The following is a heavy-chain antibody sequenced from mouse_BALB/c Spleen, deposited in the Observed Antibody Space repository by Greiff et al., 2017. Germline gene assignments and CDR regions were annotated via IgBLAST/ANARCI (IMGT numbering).Heavy chain of an antibody. Sequence: EVQLVESGGDLVKPGGSLKLSCAASGFTFSSYGMSWVRQTPDKRLEWVATISSGGSYTYYPDSVKGRFTISRDNAKNTLYLQMSSLKSEDTAMYYCARSITTATPYFDYWGQGTTLTVSS. CDR3: ARSITTATPYFDY. CDR1: GFTFSSYG. D-gene: IGHD1-2*01. CDR2: ISSGGSYT. J-gene: IGHJ2*01. V-gene: IGHV5-6*01.